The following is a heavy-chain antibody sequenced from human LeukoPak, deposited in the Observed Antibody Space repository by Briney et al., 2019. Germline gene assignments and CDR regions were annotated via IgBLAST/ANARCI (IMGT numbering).Heavy chain of an antibody. J-gene: IGHJ4*02. CDR2: MNPNSGNT. D-gene: IGHD3-10*01. Sequence: ASVKVSCKASGYTFTSYDINWVRQATGQGLEWVGWMNPNSGNTGYAQKFQGRVTMTRNTSISTAYMELSSLRSEDTAVYYCAKGSGSYWAYYFDYRGQGTLVTVSS. CDR3: AKGSGSYWAYYFDY. CDR1: GYTFTSYD. V-gene: IGHV1-8*01.